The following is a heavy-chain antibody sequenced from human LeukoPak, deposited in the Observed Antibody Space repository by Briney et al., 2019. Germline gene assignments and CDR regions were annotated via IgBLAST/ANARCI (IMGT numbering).Heavy chain of an antibody. CDR1: GFTLSSYA. Sequence: GGSLRLSCAASGFTLSSYAMHWVRQAPGKGLEWVAVISYDGSNKYYADSVKGRFTISRDNAKNSLYLQMNSLRAEDTAVYYCARAGIYYASGRRFHAFDIWGQGTMVTVSS. D-gene: IGHD3-10*01. J-gene: IGHJ3*02. V-gene: IGHV3-30-3*01. CDR2: ISYDGSNK. CDR3: ARAGIYYASGRRFHAFDI.